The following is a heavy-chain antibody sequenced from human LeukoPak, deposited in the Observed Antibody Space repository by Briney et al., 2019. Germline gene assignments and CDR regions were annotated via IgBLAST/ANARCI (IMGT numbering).Heavy chain of an antibody. CDR3: AKPRLRGGYLFDY. D-gene: IGHD5-12*01. Sequence: GGSLRLSCAASGFTFCSYGMHWVRQAPGKGLEWMAVVSDDGSNKYYEDSVRGRFTISRDNSKNTLYLQMSSLRDEDTAVYYCAKPRLRGGYLFDYWGQGTLVTVSS. CDR2: VSDDGSNK. J-gene: IGHJ4*02. CDR1: GFTFCSYG. V-gene: IGHV3-30*18.